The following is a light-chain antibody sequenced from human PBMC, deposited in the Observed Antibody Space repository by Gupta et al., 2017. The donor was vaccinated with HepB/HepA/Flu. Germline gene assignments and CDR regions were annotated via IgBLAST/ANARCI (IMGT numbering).Light chain of an antibody. CDR3: QQEDSSPFT. CDR1: QSVSSSY. J-gene: IGKJ3*01. Sequence: EIVLTQSPGTLSLSPGERATLSCRASQSVSSSYLAWYQQKPGQAPRLLIYGASSRATGIPDRFSGSGSGTDFTLTISRLEPEDFAVYYCQQEDSSPFTFGHGTKVDIK. V-gene: IGKV3-20*01. CDR2: GAS.